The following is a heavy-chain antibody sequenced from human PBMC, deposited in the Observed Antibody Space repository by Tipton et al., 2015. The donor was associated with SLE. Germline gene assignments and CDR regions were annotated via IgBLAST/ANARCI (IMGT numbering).Heavy chain of an antibody. CDR1: NGSITSLYDY. D-gene: IGHD2-8*01. J-gene: IGHJ4*01. CDR2: INPSGRT. V-gene: IGHV4-39*07. Sequence: TLSLTCTVSNGSITSLYDYWGWIRQPPGKGLEWIGEINPSGRTNYNPSLKSRVTISLDTSKTYFSLNLHSVTAADTAVYYCARGGASVLIRNCYFDYWGQGSLVTVSS. CDR3: ARGGASVLIRNCYFDY.